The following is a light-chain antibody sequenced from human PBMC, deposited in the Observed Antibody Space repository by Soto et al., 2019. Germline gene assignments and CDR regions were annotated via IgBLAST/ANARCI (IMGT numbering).Light chain of an antibody. V-gene: IGLV6-57*03. CDR3: QSSDSSNHWV. CDR2: EHN. CDR1: SGSIATNY. J-gene: IGLJ3*02. Sequence: NFMLTQPHSVSESPGKTVTISCTRSSGSIATNYVQWYQQRPGSAPTTVIFEHNERPSGVPDRFSGSFDSSSNSASLTISGLKTEEEADYYCQSSDSSNHWVFGGGTKLTVL.